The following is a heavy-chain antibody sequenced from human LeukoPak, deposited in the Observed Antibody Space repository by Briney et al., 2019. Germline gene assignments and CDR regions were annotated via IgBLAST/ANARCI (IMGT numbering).Heavy chain of an antibody. D-gene: IGHD4-11*01. J-gene: IGHJ4*02. CDR1: GGSFSGYY. V-gene: IGHV4-34*01. CDR2: INHSGST. Sequence: SETLSLTCAVYGGSFSGYYWSWIRQPPGKGLEWIGEINHSGSTNYNPSLKSRVTISVDTSKNQFSLKLGSVTAADTAVYYCATYSNYDFDYWGQGTLVTVSS. CDR3: ATYSNYDFDY.